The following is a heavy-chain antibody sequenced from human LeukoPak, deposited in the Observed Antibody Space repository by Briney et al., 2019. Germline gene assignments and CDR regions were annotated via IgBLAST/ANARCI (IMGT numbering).Heavy chain of an antibody. J-gene: IGHJ6*03. Sequence: SETLSLTCTVSGGSISSGDYYRSWIRQPPGKGLEWIGYIYYSGSTYYNPSLKSRVTISVDTSKNQFSLKLSSVTAADTAVYYCARDVHDYMDVWGKGTTVTVSS. CDR3: ARDVHDYMDV. CDR2: IYYSGST. CDR1: GGSISSGDYY. V-gene: IGHV4-30-4*08.